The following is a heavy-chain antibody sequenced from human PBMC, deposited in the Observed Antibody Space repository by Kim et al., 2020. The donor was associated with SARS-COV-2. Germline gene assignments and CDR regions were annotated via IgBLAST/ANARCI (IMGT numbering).Heavy chain of an antibody. V-gene: IGHV4-59*01. D-gene: IGHD6-13*01. CDR2: IYYSGST. J-gene: IGHJ4*02. CDR1: GGSISSYY. Sequence: SETLSLTCTVSGGSISSYYWSWIRQPPGKGLEWIGYIYYSGSTNYNPSLKSRVTISVDTSKNQFSLKLSSVTAADTAVYYCARGVAAAGTIDYWGQGTLVTVSS. CDR3: ARGVAAAGTIDY.